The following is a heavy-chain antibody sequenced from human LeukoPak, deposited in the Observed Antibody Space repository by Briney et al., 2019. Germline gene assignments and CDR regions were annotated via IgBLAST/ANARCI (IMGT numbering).Heavy chain of an antibody. Sequence: GGSLRLSCAASGFTFSSYEMNWVRQAPGKGLEWVSYISSSGSTIYYAASVKGRFTISRDNAKNSLYLQMNSLRAEDTAVYYCARNDVSWYYYGMDVWGKGTTVTVSS. CDR2: ISSSGSTI. J-gene: IGHJ6*04. D-gene: IGHD1-1*01. V-gene: IGHV3-48*03. CDR1: GFTFSSYE. CDR3: ARNDVSWYYYGMDV.